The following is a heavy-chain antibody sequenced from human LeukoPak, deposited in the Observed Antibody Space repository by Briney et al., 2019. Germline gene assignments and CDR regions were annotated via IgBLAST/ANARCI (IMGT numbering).Heavy chain of an antibody. J-gene: IGHJ4*02. CDR2: INPGGSGR. Sequence: PGGSLRLSSAASGFTFSSYAMNWVRQAPGEGLEWVANINPGGSGRNYVGSVKGRFTISRDNAKNSLYLQMNSLRAEDTAVYYCARDGEGCSKGVCSLFRYWGQGSLVTVSS. CDR3: ARDGEGCSKGVCSLFRY. D-gene: IGHD2-8*01. V-gene: IGHV3-7*01. CDR1: GFTFSSYA.